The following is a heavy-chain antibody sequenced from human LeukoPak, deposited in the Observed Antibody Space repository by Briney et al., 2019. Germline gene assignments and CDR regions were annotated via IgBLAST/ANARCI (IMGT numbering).Heavy chain of an antibody. V-gene: IGHV1-18*01. CDR2: ISAYNGNT. J-gene: IGHJ6*02. D-gene: IGHD6-13*01. CDR3: ARDKDSSSWPTYYYYYYGMDV. CDR1: GYTFTSYG. Sequence: ASVKVSCKASGYTFTSYGISWGRQAPGQGLEWMGWISAYNGNTNCAQKLQGRVTMTTDTSTSTAYMELRSLRSDDTAVYYCARDKDSSSWPTYYYYYYGMDVWGQGTTVTVSS.